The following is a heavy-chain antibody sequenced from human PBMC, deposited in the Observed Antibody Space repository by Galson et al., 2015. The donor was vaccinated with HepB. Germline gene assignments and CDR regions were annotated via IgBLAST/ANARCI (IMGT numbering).Heavy chain of an antibody. CDR2: IKSKTDGGTT. V-gene: IGHV3-15*01. Sequence: SLRLSCAASGFTFSDAWMRWVRQAPGKGLEWVGRIKSKTDGGTTDYAAPVKGRFTISRDDSKNTLYLQMNSLKTEDTAVYYCISVGHDSLSGDFWGQGTLVTVSS. CDR1: GFTFSDAW. D-gene: IGHD3-10*01. CDR3: ISVGHDSLSGDF. J-gene: IGHJ4*02.